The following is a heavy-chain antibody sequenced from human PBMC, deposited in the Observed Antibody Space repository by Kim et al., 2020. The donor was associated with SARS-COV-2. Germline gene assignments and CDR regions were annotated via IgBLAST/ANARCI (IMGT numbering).Heavy chain of an antibody. V-gene: IGHV4-39*07. CDR2: IYYSGST. CDR1: GGSISSSSYY. D-gene: IGHD1-26*01. J-gene: IGHJ2*01. Sequence: SETLSLTCTVSGGSISSSSYYWGWIRQPPGKGLEWIGSIYYSGSTYYNPSLKSRVTISVDTSKNQFSLKLSSVTAADTAVYYCAREYRRYFDLWRRGTLVTVSS. CDR3: AREYRRYFDL.